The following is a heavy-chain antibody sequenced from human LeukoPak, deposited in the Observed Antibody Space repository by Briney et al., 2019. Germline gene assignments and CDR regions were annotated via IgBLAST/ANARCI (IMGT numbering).Heavy chain of an antibody. Sequence: PGGSLRLSCIVSGFPFSDYYMNWIRQAPGKGLEWIAYISSASTTKQYAGSVKGRFTISRDNDQNSMFLQMNSLRAEDTAVYYCAGSYSGYDWSDSSGKGTLVTVSS. V-gene: IGHV3-11*01. CDR1: GFPFSDYY. J-gene: IGHJ4*02. CDR2: ISSASTTK. D-gene: IGHD5-12*01. CDR3: AGSYSGYDWSDS.